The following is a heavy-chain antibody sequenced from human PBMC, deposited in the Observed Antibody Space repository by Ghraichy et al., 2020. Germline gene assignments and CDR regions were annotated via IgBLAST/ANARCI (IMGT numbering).Heavy chain of an antibody. Sequence: GGSLRLSCAASGFSFDNYAMSWVRQAPGKGLEWVSGISDGGGSTVYADSVKGRFTVSRDNSTNTLFLQMNSLGDEDTAVYYCTKGQCGSSSWRMFDPWGQGTLVIVSS. CDR3: TKGQCGSSSWRMFDP. CDR1: GFSFDNYA. D-gene: IGHD6-19*01. CDR2: ISDGGGST. J-gene: IGHJ5*02. V-gene: IGHV3-23*01.